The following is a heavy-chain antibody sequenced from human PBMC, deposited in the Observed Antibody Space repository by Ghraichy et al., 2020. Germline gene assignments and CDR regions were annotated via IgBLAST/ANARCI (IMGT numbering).Heavy chain of an antibody. Sequence: SETLSLTCAVYGGSFSGYYWSWIRQPPGKGLEWIGEINHSGSTNYNPSLKSRVTISLDTSKNQFSLNLNSVTAADTALYYCAFDSGCTGGWCSTFDYWGQGSLVTVSS. J-gene: IGHJ4*02. CDR3: AFDSGCTGGWCSTFDY. CDR1: GGSFSGYY. V-gene: IGHV4-34*01. CDR2: INHSGST. D-gene: IGHD2-8*02.